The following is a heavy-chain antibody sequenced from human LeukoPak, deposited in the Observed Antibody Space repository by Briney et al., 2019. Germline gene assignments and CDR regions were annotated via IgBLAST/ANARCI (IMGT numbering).Heavy chain of an antibody. D-gene: IGHD3-10*01. CDR2: IYSGGGT. J-gene: IGHJ4*02. Sequence: GGSLRLSCAASGFTFDDYAMHWVRQAPGKGLEWVSVIYSGGGTYYSDSVKGRFTISRDNSKSTLYIQMNSLRAEDTAVYYCARAKPKNMVRGLIMRRESRYYFDYWGQGTLVTVSS. CDR1: GFTFDDYA. CDR3: ARAKPKNMVRGLIMRRESRYYFDY. V-gene: IGHV3-53*01.